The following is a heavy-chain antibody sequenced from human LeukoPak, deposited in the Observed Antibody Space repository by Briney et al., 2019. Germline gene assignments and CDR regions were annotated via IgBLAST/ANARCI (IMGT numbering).Heavy chain of an antibody. CDR3: ARVSDYDFWSGNNWFDP. V-gene: IGHV4-61*01. D-gene: IGHD3-3*01. CDR2: IYYSGST. J-gene: IGHJ5*02. CDR1: GGSISSSSYY. Sequence: PSETLSLTCTVSGGSISSSSYYWSWIRQPPGKGLEWIGYIYYSGSTNYNPSLKSRVTISVDTSKNQFSLKLSSVTAADTAVYYCARVSDYDFWSGNNWFDPWGQGTLVTVSS.